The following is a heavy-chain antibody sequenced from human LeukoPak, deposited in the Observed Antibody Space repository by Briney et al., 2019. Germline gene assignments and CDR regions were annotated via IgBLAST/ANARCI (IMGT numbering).Heavy chain of an antibody. Sequence: ASVKVSCKASGYTFTSYGMSWVRQAPGQGLEWMGWISAYNGNTNYAQKLQGRVTMTTDTSTSTAYMELRSLRSDDTAVYYCARDLSRVVVAATPFDYWGQGTLVTVSS. D-gene: IGHD2-15*01. J-gene: IGHJ4*02. V-gene: IGHV1-18*01. CDR2: ISAYNGNT. CDR1: GYTFTSYG. CDR3: ARDLSRVVVAATPFDY.